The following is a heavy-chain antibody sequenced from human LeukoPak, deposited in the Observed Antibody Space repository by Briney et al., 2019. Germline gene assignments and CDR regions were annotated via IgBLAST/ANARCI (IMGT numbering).Heavy chain of an antibody. V-gene: IGHV1-3*04. CDR1: GYTFTSYA. J-gene: IGHJ4*02. CDR2: INTGNGNT. D-gene: IGHD3-9*01. Sequence: ASVKVSCKASGYTFTSYAMHWVRQAPGQRLEWMGWINTGNGNTKYSQKFQGRVTITRDTSASTAYMELSSLRSEDTAVYYCARGGRRYFDYFDCWGQGTLVTVSS. CDR3: ARGGRRYFDYFDC.